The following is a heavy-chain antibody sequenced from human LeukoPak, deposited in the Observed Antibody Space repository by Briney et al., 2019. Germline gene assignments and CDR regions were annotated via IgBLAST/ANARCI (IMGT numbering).Heavy chain of an antibody. CDR2: ISYDGSNK. D-gene: IGHD3-10*01. Sequence: GGSLRLSCAAFGFTFSSYATHWVRQAPGKGLEWVAVISYDGSNKYYADSVKGRFTISRDNSKNTLYLQMNSLRAKDTAVYYCATSSMVRGAQFDYWGQGTLVTVSS. CDR1: GFTFSSYA. V-gene: IGHV3-30*04. CDR3: ATSSMVRGAQFDY. J-gene: IGHJ4*02.